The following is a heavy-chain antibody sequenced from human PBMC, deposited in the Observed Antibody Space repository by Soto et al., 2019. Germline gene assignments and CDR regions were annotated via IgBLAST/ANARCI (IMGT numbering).Heavy chain of an antibody. CDR1: GYTFTAYH. CDR2: INPKFGDT. D-gene: IGHD3-10*02. CDR3: ARNMDYYYGRGSGNGHGV. V-gene: IGHV1-2*02. Sequence: QVRLVQSGAEVKEPGDSVRVSCEASGYTFTAYHIHWVRQAPGQGLEWMGWINPKFGDTGYAQDFQGRVSMTSDVSINTVYMELSRLTSDDTAIYYCARNMDYYYGRGSGNGHGVWGQGTTVTVFS. J-gene: IGHJ6*02.